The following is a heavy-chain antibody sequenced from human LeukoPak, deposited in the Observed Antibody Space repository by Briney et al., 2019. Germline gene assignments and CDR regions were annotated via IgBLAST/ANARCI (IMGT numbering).Heavy chain of an antibody. CDR1: GFTVSSNY. D-gene: IGHD3-10*01. V-gene: IGHV3-66*01. CDR3: ARGSLDYGSGSYVDY. J-gene: IGHJ4*02. CDR2: IYSGDST. Sequence: GGSLRLSCAASGFTVSSNYIGWVRQAPGKGLEWVSVIYSGDSTYYADSVKGRFTISRDNSKNTLYLQMNSLRAEDTAVYYCARGSLDYGSGSYVDYWGQGTLVTVSS.